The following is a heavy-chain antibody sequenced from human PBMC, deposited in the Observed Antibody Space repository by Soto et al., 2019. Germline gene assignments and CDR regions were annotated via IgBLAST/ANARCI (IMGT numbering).Heavy chain of an antibody. Sequence: GASVKVSCKASGGTFSNSGISWVRQAPGQGLEWMGGIIPIFDTTNYAQKLQGRITIIADESTNTVYMELSNLRSADTGVYYCARTPIIVSVTLHENYFDSWGQGTLVTVSS. CDR2: IIPIFDTT. CDR1: GGTFSNSG. CDR3: ARTPIIVSVTLHENYFDS. V-gene: IGHV1-69*13. J-gene: IGHJ4*02. D-gene: IGHD2-21*02.